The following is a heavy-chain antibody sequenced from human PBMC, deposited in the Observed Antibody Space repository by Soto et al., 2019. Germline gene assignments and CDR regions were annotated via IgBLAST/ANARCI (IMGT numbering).Heavy chain of an antibody. J-gene: IGHJ4*02. V-gene: IGHV1-2*04. D-gene: IGHD3-9*01. CDR1: GYTFTGYY. CDR3: ARGGYYDILTGYYLGTYYFDY. Sequence: ASVKVSCKASGYTFTGYYMHWVRQAPGQGLEWMGWINPNSGGTNYAQKFQGWVTMTRDTSISTAYMELSRLRSDDTAVYYCARGGYYDILTGYYLGTYYFDYWGQGXLVTVSS. CDR2: INPNSGGT.